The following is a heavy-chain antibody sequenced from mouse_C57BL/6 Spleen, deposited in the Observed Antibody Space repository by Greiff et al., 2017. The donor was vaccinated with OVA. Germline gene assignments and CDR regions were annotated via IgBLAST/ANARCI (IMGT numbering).Heavy chain of an antibody. D-gene: IGHD1-1*01. CDR1: GYTFTSYW. CDR2: INPNGGST. V-gene: IGHV1-64*01. CDR3: ARDLTTVVAGYFDV. Sequence: QVQLQQPGAELVKPGASVKLSCKASGYTFTSYWMHWVKQRPGQGLEWIGMINPNGGSTTYNQKFKSKAPLTVDKSSSTAYMQLIRLTCEDSAVYYCARDLTTVVAGYFDVWGTGTTVTVSS. J-gene: IGHJ1*03.